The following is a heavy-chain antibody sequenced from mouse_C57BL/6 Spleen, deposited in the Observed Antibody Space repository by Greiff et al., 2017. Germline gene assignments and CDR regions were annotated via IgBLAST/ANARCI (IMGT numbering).Heavy chain of an antibody. D-gene: IGHD2-4*01. CDR1: GYTFTSYW. Sequence: VQLQQPGAELVRPGTSVKLSCKASGYTFTSYWMHWVKQRPGQGLEWIGVIDPSESYTNYNQKFKGKATLTVDTSSSTAYMQLSSLTSEDSAVYYCARGSYYDYDGFDYWGQSTTLTVSS. CDR3: ARGSYYDYDGFDY. CDR2: IDPSESYT. V-gene: IGHV1-59*01. J-gene: IGHJ2*01.